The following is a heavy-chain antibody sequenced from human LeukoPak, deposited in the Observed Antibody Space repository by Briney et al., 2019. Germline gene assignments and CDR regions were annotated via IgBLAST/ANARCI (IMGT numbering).Heavy chain of an antibody. CDR2: INSDGSST. D-gene: IGHD3-3*01. CDR3: ARGGGTIFGVVIANDAFDI. V-gene: IGHV3-74*01. CDR1: GLTFSSYW. Sequence: GGPLRLSCAASGLTFSSYWMHWVRQAPGKGLVWVSRINSDGSSTSYADSAKGRFTISRDNAKNTLYLQMNSLRAEDTAVYYCARGGGTIFGVVIANDAFDIWGQGTMVTVSS. J-gene: IGHJ3*02.